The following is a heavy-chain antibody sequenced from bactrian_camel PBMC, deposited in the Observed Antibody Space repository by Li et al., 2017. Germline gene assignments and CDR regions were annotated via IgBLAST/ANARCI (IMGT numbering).Heavy chain of an antibody. CDR1: GFTFSRYD. Sequence: VQLVESGGGLVQPGGSLRLSCAASGFTFSRYDMNWVRQTPGKGLEWVSSIKSDASRTLYGDSVKGRFSISRANAKNILYLNLYSLKTEDTGVYYCATGSFDGGWYALNYWGQGTQVTVS. D-gene: IGHD6*01. CDR3: ATGSFDGGWYALNY. CDR2: IKSDASRT. J-gene: IGHJ4*01. V-gene: IGHV3S40*01.